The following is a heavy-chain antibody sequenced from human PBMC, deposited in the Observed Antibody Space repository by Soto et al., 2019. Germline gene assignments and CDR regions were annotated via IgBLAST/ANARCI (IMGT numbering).Heavy chain of an antibody. J-gene: IGHJ4*02. D-gene: IGHD3-22*01. Sequence: PGGSLSLSCAASGFTFTIYAMCWVRQAPGKGLEWVSSISVSGDRTFYADSVKGRFTIFRDNSRNTLHLQMNSLRAEDTAVYYCAQDGDSISMNKPLDYWGQGTLVTASS. CDR2: ISVSGDRT. CDR1: GFTFTIYA. V-gene: IGHV3-23*01. CDR3: AQDGDSISMNKPLDY.